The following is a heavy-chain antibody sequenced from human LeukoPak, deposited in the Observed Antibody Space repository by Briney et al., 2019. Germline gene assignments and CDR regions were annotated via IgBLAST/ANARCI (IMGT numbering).Heavy chain of an antibody. CDR3: ARVGQWLAQTFDP. Sequence: SETLSLTCTVSGGSISSSSYYWGWIRQPPGRGLEWIGSIYYSGSTYYNPSLKSRVTISVDTSKNQFSLKLSSVTAADTAVYYCARVGQWLAQTFDPWGQGTLVTVSS. D-gene: IGHD6-19*01. V-gene: IGHV4-39*01. J-gene: IGHJ5*02. CDR2: IYYSGST. CDR1: GGSISSSSYY.